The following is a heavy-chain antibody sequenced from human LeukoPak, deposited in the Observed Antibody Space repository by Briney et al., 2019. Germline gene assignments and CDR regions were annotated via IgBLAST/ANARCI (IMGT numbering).Heavy chain of an antibody. CDR2: ISGNGGST. D-gene: IGHD4-17*01. V-gene: IGHV3-23*01. Sequence: GGSLRLSCAASGFTFSRYAMNWVRQAPGRGLERVSGISGNGGSTFYADSVKGRFTISRDNSKNTLYLQMNSLRAEDTAVYYCAKDPYGSDGLDIWGQGTMVTVSS. CDR1: GFTFSRYA. J-gene: IGHJ3*02. CDR3: AKDPYGSDGLDI.